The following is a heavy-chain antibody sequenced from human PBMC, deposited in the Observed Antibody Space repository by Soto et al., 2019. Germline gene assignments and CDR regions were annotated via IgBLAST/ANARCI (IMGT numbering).Heavy chain of an antibody. CDR1: GFTFSSYA. CDR2: ISGSGGST. J-gene: IGHJ4*02. Sequence: GGSLRLSCAASGFTFSSYAMSWVRQAPAKGLEWVSAISGSGGSTYYADSVKGRFTISRDNSKNTLYLQMNSLRPEDTAVYYCAKVPKYYGSGSYPDYWGQGTLVTVSS. D-gene: IGHD3-10*01. CDR3: AKVPKYYGSGSYPDY. V-gene: IGHV3-23*01.